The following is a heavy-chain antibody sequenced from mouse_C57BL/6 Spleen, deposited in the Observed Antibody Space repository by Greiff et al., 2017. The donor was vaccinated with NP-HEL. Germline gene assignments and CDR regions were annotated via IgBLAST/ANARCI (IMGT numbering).Heavy chain of an antibody. Sequence: VQLQQSGPELVKPGASVKIPCKASGYTFTDYNMDWVKQSHGKSLEWIGDINPNNGGPIYNQKFKGKATLTVDKSSSTAYMALRSLTSEDTAVYYCARRSYWYFDVWGTGTTVTVSS. J-gene: IGHJ1*03. CDR2: INPNNGGP. V-gene: IGHV1-18*01. CDR1: GYTFTDYN. CDR3: ARRSYWYFDV.